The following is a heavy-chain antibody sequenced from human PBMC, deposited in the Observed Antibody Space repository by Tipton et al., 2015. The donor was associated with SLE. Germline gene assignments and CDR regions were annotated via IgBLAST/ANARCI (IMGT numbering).Heavy chain of an antibody. CDR1: GFTFSSYS. D-gene: IGHD3-3*01. CDR3: AREYYDFWSGYYEFDP. V-gene: IGHV3-21*05. J-gene: IGHJ5*02. Sequence: SLRLSCAASGFTFSSYSMNWVRQAPRKGLEWVSYISSSSSYIYYADSVKGRFTISRDNAKNSLYLQMNSLRAEDTAVYYCAREYYDFWSGYYEFDPWGQGTLVTVSS. CDR2: ISSSSSYI.